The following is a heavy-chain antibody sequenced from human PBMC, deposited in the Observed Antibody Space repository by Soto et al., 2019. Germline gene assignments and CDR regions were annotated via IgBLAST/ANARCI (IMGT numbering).Heavy chain of an antibody. CDR2: IYSGGST. Sequence: EVQLVESGGGLVQPGGSLRLSCSASGFTVSSNYMSWVRQAPGKGLEWVSVIYSGGSTYYADSVKGRFTISRQNSKNTLYLQMNSLRAEDTAGYYCARWVRRSYYYFLDVWGKGTTVTVSS. J-gene: IGHJ6*03. D-gene: IGHD1-26*01. V-gene: IGHV3-53*04. CDR1: GFTVSSNY. CDR3: ARWVRRSYYYFLDV.